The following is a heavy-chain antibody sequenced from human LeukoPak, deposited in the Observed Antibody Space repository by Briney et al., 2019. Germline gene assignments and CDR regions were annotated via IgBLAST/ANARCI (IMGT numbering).Heavy chain of an antibody. CDR3: ARLYYDILTGYYNDY. D-gene: IGHD3-9*01. Sequence: PGGSLRLSCAASGFTFSSYAMSWVRQAPGKGLEWVSAISGNGGSTYYADSVKGRFTISRDNSKNTLYLQMNSLRAEDTAVYYCARLYYDILTGYYNDYWGQGTLVTVSS. CDR2: ISGNGGST. V-gene: IGHV3-23*01. J-gene: IGHJ4*02. CDR1: GFTFSSYA.